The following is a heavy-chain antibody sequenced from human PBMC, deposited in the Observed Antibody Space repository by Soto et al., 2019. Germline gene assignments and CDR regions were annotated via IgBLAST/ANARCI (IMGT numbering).Heavy chain of an antibody. Sequence: SETLSLTCAVYGGSFSGYYWSWIRQPPGKGLEWIGEINHSGSTNYNPSLKSRVTISVDTSKNQFSLKLSSVTAADTAVYYCASITMVRGVSDYWGQGTLVTVSP. J-gene: IGHJ4*02. V-gene: IGHV4-34*01. CDR2: INHSGST. CDR3: ASITMVRGVSDY. D-gene: IGHD3-10*01. CDR1: GGSFSGYY.